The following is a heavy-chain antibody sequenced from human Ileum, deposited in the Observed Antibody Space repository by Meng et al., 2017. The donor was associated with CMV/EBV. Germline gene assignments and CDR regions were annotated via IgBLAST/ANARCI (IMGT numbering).Heavy chain of an antibody. V-gene: IGHV4-39*01. CDR1: GGSISSSSYY. Sequence: SETLSLTCTVSGGSISSSSYYWGWIRQPPGKGLEWIGSIYYSGSTYYNPSLKSRVTISVDTSKNQFSLKLSSVTAAATAVYYCARLDWNGAGYFDYWGQGTLVTVSS. CDR2: IYYSGST. CDR3: ARLDWNGAGYFDY. D-gene: IGHD1-1*01. J-gene: IGHJ4*02.